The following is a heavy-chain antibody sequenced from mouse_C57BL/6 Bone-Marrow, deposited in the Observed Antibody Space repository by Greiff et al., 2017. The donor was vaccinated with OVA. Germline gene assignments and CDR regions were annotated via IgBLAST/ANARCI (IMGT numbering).Heavy chain of an antibody. Sequence: EVQLQQSGPELVKPGASVKISCKASGYTFTDYYMNWVKQSHGKSLEWIGDINPNNGGTSYNQKFKGKATLTVDKSSSTAYMELRSLTSEDSAVYYCARWGDYEDAMDDWGQGTSVTVSS. J-gene: IGHJ4*01. V-gene: IGHV1-26*01. CDR3: ARWGDYEDAMDD. CDR2: INPNNGGT. D-gene: IGHD2-4*01. CDR1: GYTFTDYY.